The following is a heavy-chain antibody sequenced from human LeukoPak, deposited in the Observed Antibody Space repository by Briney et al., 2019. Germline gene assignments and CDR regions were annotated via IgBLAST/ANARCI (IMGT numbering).Heavy chain of an antibody. D-gene: IGHD3-22*01. CDR2: TNGDRNDI. V-gene: IGHV3-74*01. J-gene: IGHJ4*02. CDR3: AKDTITMIVVVILDY. CDR1: GFTLSNSW. Sequence: GGSLRLSCAVSGFTLSNSWMHWVRQAPGKGLVWVARTNGDRNDISYADSVEGRFTISRDSAKNTLYLQMNSLRAEDTAVYYCAKDTITMIVVVILDYWGQGTLVTVSS.